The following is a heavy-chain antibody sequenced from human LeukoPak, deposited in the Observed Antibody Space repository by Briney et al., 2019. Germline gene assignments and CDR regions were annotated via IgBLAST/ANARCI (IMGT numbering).Heavy chain of an antibody. CDR1: GYTFSTYG. V-gene: IGHV1-18*01. J-gene: IGHJ4*02. CDR2: ISAYSADT. CDR3: ARRGWAKYYFDF. Sequence: GASVKVSCKASGYTFSTYGISWVRQAPGQGLEWMGWISAYSADTNYAQNLQGRVTMTTDTSTNTAYMELRSLRSDDTAVYYCARRGWAKYYFDFWGQGTLVTVSS. D-gene: IGHD3-10*01.